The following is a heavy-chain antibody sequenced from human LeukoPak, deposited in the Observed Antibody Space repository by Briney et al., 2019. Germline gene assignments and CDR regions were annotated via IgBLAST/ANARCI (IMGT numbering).Heavy chain of an antibody. CDR2: ISGSGDIT. D-gene: IGHD3-3*01. Sequence: GGSLRLSCVASGFTFSSLAMSWVRQAPGKGLEWVSDISGSGDITDYADSVKGRFTISRDNSKNTVYLQMNSLRAEDTAVYYCAKLITIFGVVIIRGYFDYWGQGTLVTVSS. J-gene: IGHJ4*02. CDR3: AKLITIFGVVIIRGYFDY. V-gene: IGHV3-23*01. CDR1: GFTFSSLA.